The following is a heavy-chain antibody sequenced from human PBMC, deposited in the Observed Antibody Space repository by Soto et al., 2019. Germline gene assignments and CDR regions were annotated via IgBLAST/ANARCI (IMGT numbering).Heavy chain of an antibody. V-gene: IGHV3-15*01. CDR3: TTDAVY. CDR2: IKSTTDGGTT. CDR1: GFTFSNAW. Sequence: EVQLVESGGGLVKPGGSLTLSCAASGFTFSNAWMSWVRQAPGKGLEWVGRIKSTTDGGTTEYVAPVKGRFTISRDDSKNTLYLQMSSLKIEDTGVYYCTTDAVYWGQGTLVTVSS. J-gene: IGHJ4*02.